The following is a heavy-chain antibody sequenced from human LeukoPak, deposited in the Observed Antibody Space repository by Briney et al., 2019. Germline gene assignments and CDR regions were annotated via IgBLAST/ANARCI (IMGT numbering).Heavy chain of an antibody. J-gene: IGHJ4*02. CDR1: AYTFTNYY. CDR2: INPSGGGT. D-gene: IGHD5-24*01. CDR3: ASGYKTVSVFDH. Sequence: ASVRVSCKASAYTFTNYYLHWVRQAPGQGLEWMGIINPSGGGTRYAQKFQGRVTMTRDTSTSTVYMELSSLRSEDTAVYYCASGYKTVSVFDHWGQGTLVTVSS. V-gene: IGHV1-46*01.